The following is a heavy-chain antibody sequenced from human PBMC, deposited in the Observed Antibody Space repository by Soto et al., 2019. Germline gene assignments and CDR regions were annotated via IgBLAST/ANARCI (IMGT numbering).Heavy chain of an antibody. D-gene: IGHD3-10*01. J-gene: IGHJ4*02. V-gene: IGHV3-21*06. CDR3: AREKYYGSGSYSH. CDR1: GFSFSTYT. CDR2: ISSTSNYI. Sequence: GGSLRLSCAASGFSFSTYTLKWVPPAPGKGLEWVSSISSTSNYIYYADSVKGRFTISRDNAKNSLYLQLNSLRAEDTAVYYCAREKYYGSGSYSHWGQGTLVTVSS.